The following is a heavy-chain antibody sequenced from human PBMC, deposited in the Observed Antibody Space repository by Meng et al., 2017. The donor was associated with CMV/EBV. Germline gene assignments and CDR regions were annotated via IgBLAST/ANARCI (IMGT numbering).Heavy chain of an antibody. V-gene: IGHV3-23*01. D-gene: IGHD4-17*01. CDR2: ISGSGGST. CDR1: GFTFSSYA. J-gene: IGHJ4*02. Sequence: GGSLRLSCAASGFTFSSYAMSWVRQAPGKGLEWVSAISGSGGSTYYADSVKGRFTISRDNSKNTLYLQMNSLRAEDTAVYYCARDLGYGDYVGYFDYWGQGTLVTVSS. CDR3: ARDLGYGDYVGYFDY.